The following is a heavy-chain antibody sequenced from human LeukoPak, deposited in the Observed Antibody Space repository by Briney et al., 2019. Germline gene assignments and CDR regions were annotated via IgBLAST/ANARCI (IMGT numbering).Heavy chain of an antibody. CDR3: ARDYNCGRGIAARPDEACDAFDI. CDR1: GGSISSGGYS. V-gene: IGHV4-30-2*01. Sequence: SETLSLTCAVSGGSISSGGYSWSWIRQPPGKGLEWIGYIYHSGSTYYNPSLKSRVTISVDRSKNQFSLKLSSVTAADTAVYYCARDYNCGRGIAARPDEACDAFDIWGQGTMVTVSS. J-gene: IGHJ3*02. D-gene: IGHD6-6*01. CDR2: IYHSGST.